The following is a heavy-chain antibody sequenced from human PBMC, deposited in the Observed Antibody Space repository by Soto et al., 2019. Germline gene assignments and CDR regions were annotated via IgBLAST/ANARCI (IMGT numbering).Heavy chain of an antibody. V-gene: IGHV4-30-2*01. J-gene: IGHJ4*02. Sequence: PSETLSLTCSVSGVTMSDGVYSWSWIRQPPGRALCWPCYMSRLQTPYCDPYFTSRLSLCIDRPRNQFSLSLSSMTEADKGVYYRARGGGYDYFDFWGQGIQVTVSS. CDR1: GVTMSDGVYS. CDR2: MSRLQTP. D-gene: IGHD2-15*01. CDR3: ARGGGYDYFDF.